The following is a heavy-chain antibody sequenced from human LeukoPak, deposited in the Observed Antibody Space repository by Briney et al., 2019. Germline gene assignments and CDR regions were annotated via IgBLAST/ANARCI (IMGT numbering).Heavy chain of an antibody. CDR3: ARMYYYDSSGSFDY. D-gene: IGHD3-22*01. J-gene: IGHJ4*02. V-gene: IGHV3-7*01. CDR2: IKQDGSEK. Sequence: GGSLRLSCAASGFTFSSYWMSWVRQAPGKGLEWVANIKQDGSEKYYVDSVKGRFTISRDNAKNSLYLQMNSLRAEDTAVYYCARMYYYDSSGSFDYWGQGTLVTVSS. CDR1: GFTFSSYW.